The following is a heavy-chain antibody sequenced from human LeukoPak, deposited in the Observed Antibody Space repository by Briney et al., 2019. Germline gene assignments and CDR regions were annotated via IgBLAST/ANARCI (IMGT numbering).Heavy chain of an antibody. V-gene: IGHV4-39*01. Sequence: SETLSLTCTVSGGSISSSSYYWGWIRQPPGKGLEWIGSIYYSGSTYYNPSLKSRVTISVDTSKNQFSLRLSSVTDADTAVYYCARQLNYDSSGYPLDYWGQGTLVTVSS. J-gene: IGHJ4*02. CDR1: GGSISSSSYY. CDR2: IYYSGST. CDR3: ARQLNYDSSGYPLDY. D-gene: IGHD3-22*01.